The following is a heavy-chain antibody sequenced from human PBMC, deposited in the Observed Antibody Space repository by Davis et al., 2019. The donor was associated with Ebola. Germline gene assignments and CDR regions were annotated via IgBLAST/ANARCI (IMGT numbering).Heavy chain of an antibody. J-gene: IGHJ4*02. CDR2: ISSSSNYI. Sequence: GESLKISCAASGFTFSSYTMNWVRQAPGKGLEWVSSISSSSNYIYYADSMKGRFTISRDNAKNSLYLQMNSLRAEDTAVYYCARENIAAALTNWGQGTLVTVSS. V-gene: IGHV3-21*01. CDR1: GFTFSSYT. D-gene: IGHD6-13*01. CDR3: ARENIAAALTN.